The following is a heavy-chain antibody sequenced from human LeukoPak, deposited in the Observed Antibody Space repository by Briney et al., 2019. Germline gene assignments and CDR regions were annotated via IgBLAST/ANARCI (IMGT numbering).Heavy chain of an antibody. CDR1: GYTFTSYY. Sequence: ASVKVSCKASGYTFTSYYIHWVRQAPGQGLEWMGIISPSGGSTSYAQKFQGRVTMTRDTSTSTVYMELSSLRSDDTAVYYCARGARYSSSWSFFDLWGQGTGDSVSS. D-gene: IGHD6-13*01. V-gene: IGHV1-46*01. CDR3: ARGARYSSSWSFFDL. J-gene: IGHJ4*02. CDR2: ISPSGGST.